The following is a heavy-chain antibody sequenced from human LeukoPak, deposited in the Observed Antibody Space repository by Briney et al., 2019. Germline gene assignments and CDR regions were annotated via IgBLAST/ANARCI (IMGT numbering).Heavy chain of an antibody. CDR1: GFTFSSYW. CDR3: GRGGGLDV. Sequence: GGSLRLSCAASGFTFSSYWMNWARQAPGKGLEWVASINHNGNVNYYVDSVKGRFTISRDNAKNSLYLQMSNLRAEDTAVYFCGRGGGLDVWGQGATVNVYS. CDR2: INHNGNVN. V-gene: IGHV3-7*03. J-gene: IGHJ6*02. D-gene: IGHD3-16*01.